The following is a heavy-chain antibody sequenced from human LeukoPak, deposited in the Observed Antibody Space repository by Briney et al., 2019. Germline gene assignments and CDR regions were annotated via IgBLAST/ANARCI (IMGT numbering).Heavy chain of an antibody. D-gene: IGHD1-7*01. V-gene: IGHV1-2*06. CDR3: AREGHWELNT. Sequence: ASVKVSCKASGYTFTGYYMHWVRQAPGQGLEWLARINPNSGDTNSALKFQGRVTLTRDTSINTVHMELTRLRSDDTAVYYCAREGHWELNTWGQGTLVTVSS. CDR1: GYTFTGYY. CDR2: INPNSGDT. J-gene: IGHJ5*02.